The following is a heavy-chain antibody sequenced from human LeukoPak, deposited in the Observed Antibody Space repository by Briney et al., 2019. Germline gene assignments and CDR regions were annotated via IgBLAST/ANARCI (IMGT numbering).Heavy chain of an antibody. CDR3: AKDSGGSYNNWFDP. CDR1: GFTFSSYW. Sequence: GGSLRLSCAASGFTFSSYWMSWVRQAPGKGLEWVANIKQDGSEKYYVDSVKGRFTISRDNAENSLYLQMNSLRAEDTAVYYCAKDSGGSYNNWFDPWGQGTLVTVSS. J-gene: IGHJ5*02. V-gene: IGHV3-7*01. D-gene: IGHD1-26*01. CDR2: IKQDGSEK.